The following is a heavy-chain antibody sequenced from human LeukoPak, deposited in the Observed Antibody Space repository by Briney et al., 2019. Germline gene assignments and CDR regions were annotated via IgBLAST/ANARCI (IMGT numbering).Heavy chain of an antibody. J-gene: IGHJ4*02. CDR3: ARSTYYYDSSGYYPDY. Sequence: PSETLSLTCTVSGGSISSGDYYWSWIRQPPGKGLEWIGYICYSGSTYYNPSLKSRVTISVDTSKNQFSLKLSSVTAADTAVYYCARSTYYYDSSGYYPDYWGQGTLVTVSS. D-gene: IGHD3-22*01. V-gene: IGHV4-30-4*01. CDR1: GGSISSGDYY. CDR2: ICYSGST.